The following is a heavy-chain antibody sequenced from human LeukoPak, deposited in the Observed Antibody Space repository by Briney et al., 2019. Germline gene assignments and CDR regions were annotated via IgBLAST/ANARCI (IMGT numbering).Heavy chain of an antibody. D-gene: IGHD3-22*01. V-gene: IGHV3-74*01. CDR1: GFTFSTYW. CDR3: ATGYSDSLRSPLDS. J-gene: IGHJ5*01. CDR2: ISSDGSST. Sequence: PGGSLRLPCAASGFTFSTYWMHWVRQAPGKGLVWLSRISSDGSSTNYADSVKGRFTISRDNSKNTLFLQMNSLRAEDTAVYYCATGYSDSLRSPLDSWGQGTLVTVSS.